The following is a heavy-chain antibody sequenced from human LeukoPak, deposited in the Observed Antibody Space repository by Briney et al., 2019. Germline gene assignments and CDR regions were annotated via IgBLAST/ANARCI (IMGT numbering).Heavy chain of an antibody. V-gene: IGHV3-21*01. CDR1: GFTFSSYS. J-gene: IGHJ4*02. Sequence: GGSLRLSCAASGFTFSSYSMNWVRQAPGKGLEWVSSISSSSSYIYYADSVKGRFTISRDNAKNSLYLQMNSLRAEDTAVYYCAKTRYCSSTSCYRGDFDYWGQGTLVTVSS. CDR2: ISSSSSYI. D-gene: IGHD2-2*02. CDR3: AKTRYCSSTSCYRGDFDY.